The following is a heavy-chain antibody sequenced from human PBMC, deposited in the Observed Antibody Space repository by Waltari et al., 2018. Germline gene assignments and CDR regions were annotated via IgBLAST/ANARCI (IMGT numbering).Heavy chain of an antibody. CDR1: VCTFKPYA. CDR3: AKRGVFGLGNTFKNNGFDS. V-gene: IGHV3-23*01. CDR2: IRGNGGGT. D-gene: IGHD3-10*01. Sequence: VQLLEPGGGLVKPGGSLRLRGAACVCTFKPYALSRVRQAPGKGLECVSTIRGNGGGTYYADSAKGRFTISRDYSTNTLYLQMTSLRAEDTAVYYCAKRGVFGLGNTFKNNGFDSWGQGTLVTVSS. J-gene: IGHJ5*01.